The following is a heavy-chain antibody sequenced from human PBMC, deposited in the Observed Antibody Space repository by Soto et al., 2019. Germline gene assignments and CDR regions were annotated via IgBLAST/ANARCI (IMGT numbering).Heavy chain of an antibody. V-gene: IGHV4-34*01. CDR2: INHSGST. J-gene: IGHJ6*03. Sequence: SETLSLTCAVYGGSFSGYYWSWIRQPPGKGLEWIGEINHSGSTNYNPSLKSRVTISVDTSKNQFSLKLSSVTAADTAVYYCASVDVTMVRGVITAPNYYYYYMDVWGKGTTVTVSS. D-gene: IGHD3-10*01. CDR3: ASVDVTMVRGVITAPNYYYYYMDV. CDR1: GGSFSGYY.